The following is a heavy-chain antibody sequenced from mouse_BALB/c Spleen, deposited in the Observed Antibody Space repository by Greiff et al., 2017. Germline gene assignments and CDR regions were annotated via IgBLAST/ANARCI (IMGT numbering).Heavy chain of an antibody. J-gene: IGHJ4*01. CDR3: AREGSGNYDYYAMDY. CDR1: GFTFSSYA. D-gene: IGHD2-1*01. Sequence: DVQLVESGGGLVKPGGSLKLSCAASGFTFSSYAMSWVRQTPEKRLEWVASISSGGSTYYPDSVKGRFTISRDNARNILYLQMSSLRSEDTAMYYCAREGSGNYDYYAMDYWGQGTSVTVSS. CDR2: ISSGGST. V-gene: IGHV5-6-5*01.